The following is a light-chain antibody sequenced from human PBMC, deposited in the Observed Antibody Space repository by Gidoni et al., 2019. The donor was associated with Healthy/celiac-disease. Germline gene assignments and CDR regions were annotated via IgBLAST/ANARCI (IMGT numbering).Light chain of an antibody. J-gene: IGKJ4*01. CDR2: DAS. CDR3: QQFNSYPLT. V-gene: IGKV1-13*02. CDR1: PGISSA. Sequence: AIQLTHSPSSLSASVGDRVTITRRASPGISSALSWYQQKPGTAPKLLIYDASSLESGVPSRFSGSGSGTDFTLTISSLQPEDFATYCCQQFNSYPLTFGGGTKVEIK.